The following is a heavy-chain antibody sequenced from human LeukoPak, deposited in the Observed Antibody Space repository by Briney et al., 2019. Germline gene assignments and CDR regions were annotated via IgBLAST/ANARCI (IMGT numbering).Heavy chain of an antibody. D-gene: IGHD2-2*01. J-gene: IGHJ5*02. V-gene: IGHV4-30-4*08. CDR3: AGLLGYCGSTSCPNWFDP. Sequence: PSQTLSLTCTVSGGSISSGDYYWRWIRQPPGKGLEWIGYIYYSGSTYYNPSLKSRVTISVDTSKNQFSLKLSSVTAADTAVYYCAGLLGYCGSTSCPNWFDPWGQGTLVTVSS. CDR2: IYYSGST. CDR1: GGSISSGDYY.